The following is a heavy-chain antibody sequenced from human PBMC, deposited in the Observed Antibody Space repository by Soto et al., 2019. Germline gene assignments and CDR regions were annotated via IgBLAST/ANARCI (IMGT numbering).Heavy chain of an antibody. CDR1: GFTFSNFG. CDR3: AKCIVGGYYGMDV. CDR2: IWYDGSSK. Sequence: PGGSLRLSCEASGFTFSNFGMNWVRQAPGKGLEWVARIWYDGSSKYYVDSVKGRFTISRDNSKNTLYLQMNSLRAEDTAVYYCAKCIVGGYYGMDVWGQGTTVTVSS. V-gene: IGHV3-30*02. D-gene: IGHD1-26*01. J-gene: IGHJ6*02.